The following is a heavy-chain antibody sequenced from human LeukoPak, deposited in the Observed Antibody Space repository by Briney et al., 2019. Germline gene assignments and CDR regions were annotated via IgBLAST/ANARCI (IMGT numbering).Heavy chain of an antibody. D-gene: IGHD5-18*01. J-gene: IGHJ4*02. V-gene: IGHV1-69*13. CDR2: IIPIFGTA. CDR3: ASLYVDTAMVSLDY. Sequence: SVKVSCKVSGYTLTELSMHWVRQAPGQGLEWMGGIIPIFGTANYAQKFQGRVTITADESTSTAYMELSSLRSEDTAVYYCASLYVDTAMVSLDYWGQGTLVTVSS. CDR1: GYTLTELS.